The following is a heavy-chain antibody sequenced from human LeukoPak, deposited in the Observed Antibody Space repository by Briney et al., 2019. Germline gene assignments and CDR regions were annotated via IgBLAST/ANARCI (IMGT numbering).Heavy chain of an antibody. CDR1: GFTFSSYW. CDR2: IKQDGSEK. D-gene: IGHD6-19*01. CDR3: AREVAAPYYYGMDV. J-gene: IGHJ6*02. V-gene: IGHV3-7*01. Sequence: GGSLRLSCAASGFTFSSYWMSWVRQAPGKGLEWVANIKQDGSEKYYVDSVKGRFTISRDNAKNSLYLQMNSLRAEDTAVYYCAREVAAPYYYGMDVWGQGTTVTVSS.